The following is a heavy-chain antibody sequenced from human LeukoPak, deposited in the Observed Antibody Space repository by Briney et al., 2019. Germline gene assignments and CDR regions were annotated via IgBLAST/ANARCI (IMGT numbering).Heavy chain of an antibody. CDR2: INHSGST. CDR3: ARGRESSGWYYYLYYFDY. V-gene: IGHV4-34*01. D-gene: IGHD6-19*01. J-gene: IGHJ4*02. Sequence: PSETLSLTCAVYGGSFSGYYWSWIRQPPGKGLEWIGEINHSGSTNYNPSLKSRVTISVDTSKNQFSLKLSSVTAADTAVYYCARGRESSGWYYYLYYFDYWGQGTLVTVSS. CDR1: GGSFSGYY.